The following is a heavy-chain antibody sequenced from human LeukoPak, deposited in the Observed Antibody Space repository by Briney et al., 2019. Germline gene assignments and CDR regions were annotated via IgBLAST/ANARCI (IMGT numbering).Heavy chain of an antibody. CDR3: ARASAPGYSSGWYGGRNDY. D-gene: IGHD6-19*01. V-gene: IGHV5-51*01. CDR2: IYPGDSDT. CDR1: GYSFTSYW. Sequence: GESLKISCKGSGYSFTSYWISWVRQMPGKGLEWMGIIYPGDSDTRYSPSFQGQVTISADKSISTAYLQWSSLKASDTAMYYCARASAPGYSSGWYGGRNDYWGQGTLVTVSS. J-gene: IGHJ4*02.